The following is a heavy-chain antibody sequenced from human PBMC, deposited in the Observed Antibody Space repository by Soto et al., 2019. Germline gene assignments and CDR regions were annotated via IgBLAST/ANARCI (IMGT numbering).Heavy chain of an antibody. D-gene: IGHD4-17*01. CDR1: GFTFSSYS. J-gene: IGHJ6*02. CDR2: ISSSTSYI. CDR3: ARMGSVTTFSWSDYYYGMDV. V-gene: IGHV3-21*01. Sequence: EVQLVESGGGLVKPGGSLRLSCAASGFTFSSYSMNWVRQAPGKGLEWVSSISSSTSYIYYADSVKGRFTISRDNAKNSLYLQMNSLRAEHTAVYYCARMGSVTTFSWSDYYYGMDVWGQGTTVTVSS.